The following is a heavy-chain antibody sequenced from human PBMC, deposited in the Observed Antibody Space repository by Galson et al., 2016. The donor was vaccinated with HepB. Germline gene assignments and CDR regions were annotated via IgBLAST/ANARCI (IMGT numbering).Heavy chain of an antibody. CDR3: ARFDFGGNFLDY. V-gene: IGHV2-70*01. CDR2: IDWDGDQ. CDR1: GFSLTTRGMC. Sequence: ALVKPTQTLTLTCTFTGFSLTTRGMCVSWIRQPPGKALEWLALIDWDGDQYYTTSLKTRLTISTDTSKNQVLLTMTNMDPVDTATYYCARFDFGGNFLDYWGQGTLVTVSS. J-gene: IGHJ4*02. D-gene: IGHD4-23*01.